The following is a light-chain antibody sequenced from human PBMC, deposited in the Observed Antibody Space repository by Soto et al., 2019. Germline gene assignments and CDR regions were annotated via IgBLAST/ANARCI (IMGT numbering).Light chain of an antibody. Sequence: DIVMTQSPDSLAVSLGERATINCKSSQSVLYSSNNKNYLAWYQQKPGQPPKLLIYWASTRESGVPDRFSGSGSGTDFTLTISSLKAEDVAVYYCQQYYSTRRFTFGPGTKVDIK. CDR2: WAS. CDR1: QSVLYSSNNKNY. J-gene: IGKJ3*01. V-gene: IGKV4-1*01. CDR3: QQYYSTRRFT.